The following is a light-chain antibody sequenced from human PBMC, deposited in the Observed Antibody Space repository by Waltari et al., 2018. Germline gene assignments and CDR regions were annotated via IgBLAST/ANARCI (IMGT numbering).Light chain of an antibody. J-gene: IGKJ5*01. CDR1: QTIVGW. Sequence: DIQMTQSPSNLSASVGDRVTITCRASQTIVGWLAWYQQKPGKAPKLLIYPASSLESGVPSRFSGSGSGTEFTLTISSLQPDDFATYYGQQYNSYPSTFGQGTRLEIK. CDR3: QQYNSYPST. V-gene: IGKV1-5*03. CDR2: PAS.